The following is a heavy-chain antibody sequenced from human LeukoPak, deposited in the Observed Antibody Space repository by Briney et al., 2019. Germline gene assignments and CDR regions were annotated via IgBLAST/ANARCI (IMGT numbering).Heavy chain of an antibody. CDR1: GYTFTGYY. D-gene: IGHD6-13*01. CDR2: INPNSGGT. V-gene: IGHV1-2*02. CDR3: ARDPGIAAAYYYMDV. J-gene: IGHJ6*03. Sequence: ASVKVSCKASGYTFTGYYMHWVRQAPGQGLEWMGWINPNSGGTNYAQKFQGRVTMIRDTSISTAYMELSRLRSDDTAVYYWARDPGIAAAYYYMDVWGKGTTVTVSS.